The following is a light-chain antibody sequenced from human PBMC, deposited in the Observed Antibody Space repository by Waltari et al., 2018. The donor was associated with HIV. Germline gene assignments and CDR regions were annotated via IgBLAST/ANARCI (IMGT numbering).Light chain of an antibody. CDR1: QSVGHY. V-gene: IGKV1-39*01. CDR2: TVS. Sequence: DIQMTQSPSPLSASVGDKIIIACRASQSVGHYLNWYQKKPGQAPKLLIYTVSNLQIGVPSRFSGSGYGTDFALTIDGLQPEYFATYYCQQSDTGPYTFGPGTKLDVK. J-gene: IGKJ2*01. CDR3: QQSDTGPYT.